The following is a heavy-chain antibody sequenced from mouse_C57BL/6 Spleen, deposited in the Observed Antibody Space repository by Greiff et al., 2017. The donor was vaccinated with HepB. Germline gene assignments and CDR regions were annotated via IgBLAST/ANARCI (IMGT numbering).Heavy chain of an antibody. D-gene: IGHD1-1*01. V-gene: IGHV1-20*01. CDR1: GYSFTGYF. CDR3: ARSSYYGRSPVWYFDV. CDR2: INPYNGDT. Sequence: VQLQQSGPELVKPGDSVKISCKASGYSFTGYFMNWVMQSHGKSLEWIGRINPYNGDTFYNQKFKGKATLTVDKSSSTAHMELRSLTSEDSAVYYCARSSYYGRSPVWYFDVWGTGTTVTVSS. J-gene: IGHJ1*03.